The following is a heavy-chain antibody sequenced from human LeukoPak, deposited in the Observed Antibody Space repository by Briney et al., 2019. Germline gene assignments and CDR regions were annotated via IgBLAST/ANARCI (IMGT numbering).Heavy chain of an antibody. V-gene: IGHV3-30-3*01. CDR1: GFTFSSYA. J-gene: IGHJ3*02. D-gene: IGHD5-18*01. Sequence: GGSLRLSCAASGFTFSSYAMHWVRQGPGKGLEWVAVISYDGSNKYYADSVKGRFTISRDNSKNTLYLQMNSLRAEDTAVYYCARDRPGIQLWSIDAFDIWGQGTMVTVS. CDR3: ARDRPGIQLWSIDAFDI. CDR2: ISYDGSNK.